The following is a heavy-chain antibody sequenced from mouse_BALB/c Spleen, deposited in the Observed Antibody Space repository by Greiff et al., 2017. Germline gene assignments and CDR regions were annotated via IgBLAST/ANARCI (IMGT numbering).Heavy chain of an antibody. D-gene: IGHD2-2*01. V-gene: IGHV1-9*01. Sequence: VQLQQSGAELMKPGASVKISCKATGYTFSSYWIEWVKQRPGHGLEWIGEILPGSGSTNYNEKFKGKATFTADTSSNTAYMQLSSLTSEDSAVYYGARSGDGYVVWFAYWGQGTLVTVSA. CDR3: ARSGDGYVVWFAY. CDR1: GYTFSSYW. CDR2: ILPGSGST. J-gene: IGHJ3*01.